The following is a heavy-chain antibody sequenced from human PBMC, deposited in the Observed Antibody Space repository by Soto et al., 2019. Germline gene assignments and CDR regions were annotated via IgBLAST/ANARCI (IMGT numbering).Heavy chain of an antibody. Sequence: LSLTCTVSGGSISSYYWSWIRQPPGRGLEWIGYIYYSGSTNYNPSLKSRVTISVDTSKNQFSLKLSSVTAADTAVYYCAREHIVVGRDWFDPWGQGTLVTVSS. CDR3: AREHIVVGRDWFDP. J-gene: IGHJ5*02. CDR1: GGSISSYY. V-gene: IGHV4-59*01. D-gene: IGHD2-21*01. CDR2: IYYSGST.